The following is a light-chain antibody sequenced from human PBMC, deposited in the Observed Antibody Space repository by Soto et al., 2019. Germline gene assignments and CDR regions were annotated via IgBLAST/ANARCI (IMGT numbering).Light chain of an antibody. Sequence: DIQMTQSPSTLSASVGDKVTITFRASQSISSWLAWYQQKPGKAPKLLIYKASTLESGVPSNFSGSGSGTEFTLSISSLQPEDFATYYCQQYNSYPWTFGQGTTVDIK. CDR1: QSISSW. J-gene: IGKJ1*01. CDR2: KAS. V-gene: IGKV1-5*03. CDR3: QQYNSYPWT.